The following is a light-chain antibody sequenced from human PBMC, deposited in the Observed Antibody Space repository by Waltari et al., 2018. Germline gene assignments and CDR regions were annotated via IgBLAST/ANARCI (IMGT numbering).Light chain of an antibody. J-gene: IGLJ3*02. CDR2: ENK. CDR3: QSYDSDKWV. Sequence: NFMLTQPHSVSESPEKTVTISCTGSSGSIASNYVQWYQQRPGRAPTTVIYENKHRPSGVPDRFSGSIDTSSNSASLTISGLKTEDEADYYCQSYDSDKWVFGGGTKLTVL. V-gene: IGLV6-57*02. CDR1: SGSIASNY.